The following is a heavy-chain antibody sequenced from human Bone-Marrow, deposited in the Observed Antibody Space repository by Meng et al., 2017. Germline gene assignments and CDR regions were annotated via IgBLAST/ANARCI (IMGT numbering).Heavy chain of an antibody. J-gene: IGHJ4*02. CDR2: IKSNSDGGTT. D-gene: IGHD6-13*01. CDR1: GFTFSGSA. CDR3: ATGAAAADH. V-gene: IGHV3-15*01. Sequence: GGSLRLSCAASGFTFSGSAMHWVRQASGKGLEWVGRIKSNSDGGTTDYAAPVKGRFTISRDDSKNTLYLQMNSLITEDTAVYFCATGAAAADHWGQGTLVTVSS.